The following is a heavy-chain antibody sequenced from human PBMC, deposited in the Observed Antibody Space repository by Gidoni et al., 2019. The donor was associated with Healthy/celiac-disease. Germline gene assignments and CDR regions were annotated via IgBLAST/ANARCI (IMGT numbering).Heavy chain of an antibody. Sequence: EVQLVESGGGLVQPGGSLSLSCSASGFTFSSYSMNWVRQAPGKGLEWVSYISSSSSTIYYADSVKGRFTISRDNAKNSLYLQMNSLRAEDTAVYYCARDGSTEYYYYGMDVWGQGTTVTVSS. CDR2: ISSSSSTI. J-gene: IGHJ6*02. CDR1: GFTFSSYS. CDR3: ARDGSTEYYYYGMDV. V-gene: IGHV3-48*01. D-gene: IGHD1-26*01.